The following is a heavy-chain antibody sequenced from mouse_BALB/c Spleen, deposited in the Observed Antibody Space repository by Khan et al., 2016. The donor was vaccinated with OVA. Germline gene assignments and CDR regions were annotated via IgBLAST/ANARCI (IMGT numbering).Heavy chain of an antibody. V-gene: IGHV3-2*02. CDR3: ARDGSRYNYAMDY. CDR2: ISSSGST. J-gene: IGHJ4*01. Sequence: QLEESGPGLVKPSQSLSLTCTVTGYSITSDYAWNWIRQFPGNQLEWMGYISSSGSTNYNPALHSRISITRDTSKNQFFMQLNSVTTEDTATYYCARDGSRYNYAMDYWGQGTSVTVSS. CDR1: GYSITSDYA. D-gene: IGHD2-3*01.